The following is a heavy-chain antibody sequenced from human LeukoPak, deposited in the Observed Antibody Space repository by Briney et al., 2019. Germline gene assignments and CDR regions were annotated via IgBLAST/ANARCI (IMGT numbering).Heavy chain of an antibody. CDR2: IYYSGST. J-gene: IGHJ5*02. Sequence: SQTLSLTCTVSGGSISSGGYYWSWIRQHPGKGLEWIGYIYYSGSTYYNPSLKSRVTISVDTSKNQFSLKLSSVTAADTAVYYCARVPGCCSSTSCLNWFDPWGQGTLVTVSS. CDR3: ARVPGCCSSTSCLNWFDP. D-gene: IGHD2-2*01. CDR1: GGSISSGGYY. V-gene: IGHV4-31*03.